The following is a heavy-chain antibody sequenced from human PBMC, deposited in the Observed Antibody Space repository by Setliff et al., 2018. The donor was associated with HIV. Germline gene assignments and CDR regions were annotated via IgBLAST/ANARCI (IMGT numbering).Heavy chain of an antibody. CDR1: GGTFRTSV. J-gene: IGHJ6*02. D-gene: IGHD3-16*01. CDR2: ILPFLGMG. Sequence: SVKVSCKTSGGTFRTSVISWVRRAPGQGLEWVGGILPFLGMGDFAQKFQGRVTITADESASTAYMELSSLRSDDTAVYYCGASQDSYSYLGYYYSGVNVWGQGTTVTVSS. V-gene: IGHV1-69*10. CDR3: GASQDSYSYLGYYYSGVNV.